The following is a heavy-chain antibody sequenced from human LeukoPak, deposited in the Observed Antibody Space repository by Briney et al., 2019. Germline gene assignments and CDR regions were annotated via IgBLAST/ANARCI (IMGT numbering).Heavy chain of an antibody. CDR3: ARGPIVVVVAATANWFDP. Sequence: SETLSLTCAVYGGSFSGYYWSWIRQPPGKGLEWIGEINHSGSTNYNPSPKSRVTISVDTSKNQFSLKLSSVTAADTAVYYCARGPIVVVVAATANWFDPWGQGTLVTVSS. CDR1: GGSFSGYY. V-gene: IGHV4-34*01. J-gene: IGHJ5*02. D-gene: IGHD2-15*01. CDR2: INHSGST.